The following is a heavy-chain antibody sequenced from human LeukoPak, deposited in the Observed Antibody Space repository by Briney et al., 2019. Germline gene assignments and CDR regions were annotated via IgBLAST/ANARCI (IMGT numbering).Heavy chain of an antibody. CDR1: GFTFDDYA. J-gene: IGHJ3*02. CDR2: ISWNSGST. D-gene: IGHD5-18*01. V-gene: IGHV3-9*01. Sequence: GRSLRLSCAASGFTFDDYAMHWVRQAPGKGLEWVSGISWNSGSTGYADSVKGRFTISRDNAKNSLYLQMNSLRAEDTALYYCAKDLRRGGYSYTQAFDIWGQGTMVTVSS. CDR3: AKDLRRGGYSYTQAFDI.